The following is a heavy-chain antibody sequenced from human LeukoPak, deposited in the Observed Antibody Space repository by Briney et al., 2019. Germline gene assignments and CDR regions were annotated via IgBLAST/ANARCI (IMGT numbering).Heavy chain of an antibody. J-gene: IGHJ6*03. CDR1: GGSISNYY. D-gene: IGHD4-17*01. CDR2: IYSTGST. CDR3: ARDGVGVTTNLVYYYMDV. V-gene: IGHV4-4*07. Sequence: SETLSLTCTVSGGSISNYYWNWIRQPAGKGLEWIGRIYSTGSTNYNPSLKSRVTMSVDTSKNQFSLKLSSVTAADTAVYCARDGVGVTTNLVYYYMDVWGKGTTVTVSS.